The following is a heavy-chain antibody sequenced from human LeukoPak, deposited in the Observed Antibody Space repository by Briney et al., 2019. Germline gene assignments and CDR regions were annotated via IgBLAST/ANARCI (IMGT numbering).Heavy chain of an antibody. CDR3: AKDTGDYYYYGMDV. CDR1: GFTFDDYA. Sequence: PGGSLRLSCAASGFTFDDYAMHWVRQAPGKGLEWVSGISWNSGSIGYADSVKGRFTISRDNAKKSLYLQMNSLRAEDTALYYCAKDTGDYYYYGMDVWGQGTTVTVSS. J-gene: IGHJ6*02. V-gene: IGHV3-9*01. D-gene: IGHD1-14*01. CDR2: ISWNSGSI.